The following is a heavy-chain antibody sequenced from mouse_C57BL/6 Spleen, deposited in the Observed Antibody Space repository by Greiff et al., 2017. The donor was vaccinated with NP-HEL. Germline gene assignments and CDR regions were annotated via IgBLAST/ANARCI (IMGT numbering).Heavy chain of an antibody. Sequence: EVKLQESGPELVKPGASVKISCKASGYSFTDYNMNWVKQSNGKSLEWIGVINPNYGTTSYNQKFKGKATLTVDQSSSTAYMQLNSLTSEDSAVYYCARELRYLRYFDVWGTGTTVTVSS. CDR3: ARELRYLRYFDV. CDR2: INPNYGTT. J-gene: IGHJ1*03. CDR1: GYSFTDYN. V-gene: IGHV1-39*01. D-gene: IGHD1-1*01.